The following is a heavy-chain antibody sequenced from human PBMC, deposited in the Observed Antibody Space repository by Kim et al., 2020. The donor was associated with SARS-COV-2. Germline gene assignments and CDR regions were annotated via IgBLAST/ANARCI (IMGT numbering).Heavy chain of an antibody. CDR1: GYTFTGYY. D-gene: IGHD6-13*01. V-gene: IGHV1-2*02. CDR2: INPNSGGT. J-gene: IGHJ6*02. CDR3: ARDSTTHIAAAVPGVGMDV. Sequence: ASVKVSCKASGYTFTGYYMHWVRQAPGQGLEWMGWINPNSGGTNYAQKFQGRVTMTRDTSISTAYMELSSLRSDDTAVYYCARDSTTHIAAAVPGVGMDVGGQGTTVTVSS.